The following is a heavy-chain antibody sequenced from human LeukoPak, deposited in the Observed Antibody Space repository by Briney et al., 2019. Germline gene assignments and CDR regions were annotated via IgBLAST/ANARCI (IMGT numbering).Heavy chain of an antibody. CDR2: IYYRGST. J-gene: IGHJ3*02. CDR3: ARDHRNPVFGAFDI. D-gene: IGHD3-10*01. Sequence: SETLSLTCTVSGGSISSYYWSWIRQPPGKGLEWIGYIYYRGSTNYNPSLKSRVTISVDTSKNQFSLKLSSVTAADTAVYYCARDHRNPVFGAFDIWGQGTMVTVSS. CDR1: GGSISSYY. V-gene: IGHV4-59*01.